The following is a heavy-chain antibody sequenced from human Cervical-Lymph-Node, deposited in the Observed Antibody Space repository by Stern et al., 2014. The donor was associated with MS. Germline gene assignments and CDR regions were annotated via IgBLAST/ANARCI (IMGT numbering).Heavy chain of an antibody. V-gene: IGHV4-59*02. CDR2: IYHSGNT. J-gene: IGHJ2*01. D-gene: IGHD4-17*01. Sequence: QLQLQESGPGLVKPSETLSLTCTVSGASVSSHYWSWIRQSPGKGLEWIAYIYHSGNTSYNPPLNSRVIISRDTSKNQFSLKLSSVTAADTAVYYCARSLRVGTTSYWHFALWGRGTLVTVSS. CDR1: GASVSSHY. CDR3: ARSLRVGTTSYWHFAL.